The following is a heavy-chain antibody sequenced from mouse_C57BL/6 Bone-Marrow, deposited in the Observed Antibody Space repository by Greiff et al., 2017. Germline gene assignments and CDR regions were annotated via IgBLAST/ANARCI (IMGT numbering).Heavy chain of an antibody. CDR3: ARLHYGSSGYFDV. J-gene: IGHJ1*03. CDR2: VYPYNGGT. CDR1: GFTFTDYY. Sequence: VQLKQSGPVLVKPGPSVKISCKASGFTFTDYYMHWVKQSHGKSLAWIGLVYPYNGGTSYNQKFKGKATLTVDPSSSTAYMELNSLTSEDSAVYYGARLHYGSSGYFDVWGTGTTVTVSS. D-gene: IGHD1-1*01. V-gene: IGHV1-36*01.